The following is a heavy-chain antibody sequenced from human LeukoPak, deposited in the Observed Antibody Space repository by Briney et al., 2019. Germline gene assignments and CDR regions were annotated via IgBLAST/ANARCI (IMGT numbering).Heavy chain of an antibody. CDR3: ARDGYNPHYYGMDV. D-gene: IGHD5-24*01. Sequence: GASVTVSFKSSGGTFIIYAISWVRQAPGQGLEWVGRIIPILGIANYAKKFKGRVTITADKSTSTAYMELSSLRSEDTAVYYCARDGYNPHYYGMDVWGQGTMVTVSS. CDR1: GGTFIIYA. V-gene: IGHV1-69*04. CDR2: IIPILGIA. J-gene: IGHJ6*02.